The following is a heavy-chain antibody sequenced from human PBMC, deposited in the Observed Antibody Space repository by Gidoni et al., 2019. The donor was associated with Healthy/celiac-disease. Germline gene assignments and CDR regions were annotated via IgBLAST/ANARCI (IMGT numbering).Heavy chain of an antibody. Sequence: EVQLLESGGGLVQPGGSLRLPFAASGFTFGSYAMSWVRQAPGKGREWVSAISGSGGSTYYADSVKGRFTISRDNSKNTLYLQMNSLRAKDTAVYYCAKDLLTMVRGVIITKYGMDVWGQGTTVTVSS. J-gene: IGHJ6*02. CDR3: AKDLLTMVRGVIITKYGMDV. V-gene: IGHV3-23*01. CDR2: ISGSGGST. CDR1: GFTFGSYA. D-gene: IGHD3-10*01.